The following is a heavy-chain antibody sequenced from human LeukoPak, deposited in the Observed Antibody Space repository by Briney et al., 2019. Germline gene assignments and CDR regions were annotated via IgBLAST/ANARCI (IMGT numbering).Heavy chain of an antibody. D-gene: IGHD1-1*01. J-gene: IGHJ4*02. CDR2: ISWNSGSI. Sequence: GGSLRLSCAASGFTFDDYAMHWVRQAPGKSLEWVSGISWNSGSIGYADSVKGRFTISRDNAKNSLYLQMNSLRAEDTALYYCAKADWNDAYFDYWGQGTLVTVSS. V-gene: IGHV3-9*01. CDR3: AKADWNDAYFDY. CDR1: GFTFDDYA.